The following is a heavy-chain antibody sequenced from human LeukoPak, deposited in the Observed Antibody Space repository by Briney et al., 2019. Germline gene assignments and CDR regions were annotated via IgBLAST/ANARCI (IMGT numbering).Heavy chain of an antibody. CDR1: GFTVSNTY. V-gene: IGHV3-53*05. CDR2: IYSGGGT. J-gene: IGHJ6*02. CDR3: AKDRAYDFWSGSYGMDV. Sequence: PGGSLRLSCAASGFTVSNTYMSWVRQAPGKGLEWVSLIYSGGGTYSADSVKGRFTISRDISKNTLYLQMNSLRAEDTALYYCAKDRAYDFWSGSYGMDVWGQGTTVTVSS. D-gene: IGHD3-3*01.